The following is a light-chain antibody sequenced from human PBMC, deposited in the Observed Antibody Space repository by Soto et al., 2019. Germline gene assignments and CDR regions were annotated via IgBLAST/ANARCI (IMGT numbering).Light chain of an antibody. CDR1: QDISVY. CDR3: QKFNNAPLT. J-gene: IGKJ5*01. V-gene: IGKV1-27*01. CDR2: SAS. Sequence: DIPMTQSPSSLSASVGDRVTITCRASQDISVYLAWYQQKPGKVPKLLIYSASTLQSGVPSRFSGSGSGTDFTLTISSLQPEDVATYYCQKFNNAPLTFGQGTRLEIK.